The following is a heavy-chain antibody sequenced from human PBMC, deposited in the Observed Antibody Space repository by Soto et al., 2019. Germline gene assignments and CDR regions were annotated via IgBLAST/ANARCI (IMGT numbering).Heavy chain of an antibody. J-gene: IGHJ4*02. V-gene: IGHV3-23*01. Sequence: GGSLRLSCAASGFTFSSYAMSWVRQAPGKGLEWVSAISGSGGSTYYADSVKGRFTISRDNSKNTPYLQMNSLRAEDTAVYYCAKDRGPQNPVAGKHGNYFDYWGQGTLVTVSS. CDR1: GFTFSSYA. D-gene: IGHD6-19*01. CDR2: ISGSGGST. CDR3: AKDRGPQNPVAGKHGNYFDY.